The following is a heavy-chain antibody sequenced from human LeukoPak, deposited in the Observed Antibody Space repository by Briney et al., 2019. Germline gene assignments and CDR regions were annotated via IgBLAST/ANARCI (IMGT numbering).Heavy chain of an antibody. V-gene: IGHV3-7*03. CDR3: AREKTVGGTYYFDY. CDR1: GFTFSSYW. D-gene: IGHD1-26*01. J-gene: IGHJ4*02. Sequence: GESLRLSCAASGFTFSSYWMRWVRQAPGKGLEWVANIKQDGSEKNYVDSVKGRVIISRDNSRNTLYLQMNSLRAEDTAIYYCAREKTVGGTYYFDYWGQGALVTVSS. CDR2: IKQDGSEK.